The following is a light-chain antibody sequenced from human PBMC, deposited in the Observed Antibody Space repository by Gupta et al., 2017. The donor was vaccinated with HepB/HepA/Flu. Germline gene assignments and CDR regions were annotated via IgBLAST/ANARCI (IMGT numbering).Light chain of an antibody. J-gene: IGKJ4*01. V-gene: IGKV1-6*01. Sequence: AIQMTQSPSSLSASVGDRVTITCRASQGIGTDLGWYQQKPGKAPQLLIYTASRSQSGVPSRFSGSGSGRDFTLTINNLEPEDFATYYCRQDDSYPLTFGGGTKVDIK. CDR3: RQDDSYPLT. CDR2: TAS. CDR1: QGIGTD.